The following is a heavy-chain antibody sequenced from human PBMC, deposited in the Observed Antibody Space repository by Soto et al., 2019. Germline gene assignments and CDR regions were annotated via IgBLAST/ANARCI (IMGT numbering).Heavy chain of an antibody. D-gene: IGHD3-3*01. Sequence: QVQLVQSGAEVKKPGASVKISCKASGYTFTSYYMHWVRQAPGQGLEWMGMINPRGGGTNSAQSFQGRVTMTRDTSTSTVYMELSSLKSEDTAVYYCAIASPGFTISGVAIGGTLEYWGQGTLVTVSS. CDR2: INPRGGGT. J-gene: IGHJ4*02. V-gene: IGHV1-46*01. CDR3: AIASPGFTISGVAIGGTLEY. CDR1: GYTFTSYY.